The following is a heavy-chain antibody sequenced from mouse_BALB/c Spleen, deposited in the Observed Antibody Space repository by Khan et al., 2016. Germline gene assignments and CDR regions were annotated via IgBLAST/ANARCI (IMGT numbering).Heavy chain of an antibody. Sequence: EAKLEESGPGLVKPSQSLSLTCTVTGYSITSDYAWNWIRQFPGNKLEWMGYINYSGSTSYNPSLKSRISITRDTSKNQFFLQLNSVTPEDTATYYCARLSALYAMDYWGQGTSVTVSS. J-gene: IGHJ4*01. V-gene: IGHV3-2*02. CDR1: GYSITSDYA. CDR2: INYSGST. CDR3: ARLSALYAMDY.